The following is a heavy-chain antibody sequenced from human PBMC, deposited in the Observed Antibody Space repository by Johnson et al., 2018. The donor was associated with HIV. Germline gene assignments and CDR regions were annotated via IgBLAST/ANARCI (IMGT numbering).Heavy chain of an antibody. CDR1: GFTFSSYA. V-gene: IGHV3-23*04. CDR2: ISGSGGST. D-gene: IGHD4-23*01. J-gene: IGHJ3*01. Sequence: VQLVESGGGLVQPGGSLRLSCAASGFTFSSYAMSWVRQAPGKGLEWVSAISGSGGSTYYADSVQGRFTISRDNSKISLHLQINSLRAEDTAMYFCARGGYGGILDTVDLWGQGTMVTVSS. CDR3: ARGGYGGILDTVDL.